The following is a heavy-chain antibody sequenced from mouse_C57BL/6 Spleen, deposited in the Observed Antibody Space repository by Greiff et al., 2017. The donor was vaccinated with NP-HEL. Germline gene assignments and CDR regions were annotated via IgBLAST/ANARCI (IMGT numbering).Heavy chain of an antibody. V-gene: IGHV5-4*01. CDR3: AREVITTVVHPEGYFDV. CDR2: ISDGGSYT. Sequence: EVQRVESGGGLVKPGGSLKLSCAASGFTFSSYAMSWVRQTPEKRLEWVATISDGGSYTYYPDNVKGRFTISRDNAKNNLYLQMSHLKSEDTAMYYCAREVITTVVHPEGYFDVWGTGTTVTVSS. D-gene: IGHD1-1*01. CDR1: GFTFSSYA. J-gene: IGHJ1*03.